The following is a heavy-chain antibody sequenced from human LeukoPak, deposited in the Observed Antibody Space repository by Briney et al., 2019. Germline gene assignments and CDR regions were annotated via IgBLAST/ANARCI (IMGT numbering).Heavy chain of an antibody. CDR3: ARAPPNYYDSSGCYDY. CDR1: GGTFSSYA. CDR2: IIPIFGTA. Sequence: SVKVSCKASGGTFSSYAISWVRQAPGQGLEWMGGIIPIFGTANYAQKFQGRVTITADKSTSTAYMELCSLRSEDTAVYYCARAPPNYYDSSGCYDYWGQGTLVTVSS. D-gene: IGHD3-22*01. V-gene: IGHV1-69*06. J-gene: IGHJ4*02.